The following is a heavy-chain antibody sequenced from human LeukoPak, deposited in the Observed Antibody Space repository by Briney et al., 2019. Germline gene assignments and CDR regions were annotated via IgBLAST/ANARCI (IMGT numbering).Heavy chain of an antibody. CDR2: ISGSGGST. D-gene: IGHD1-26*01. J-gene: IGHJ4*02. CDR3: AKYLRSGSYYDY. CDR1: GFTFINYA. Sequence: GGPLRLSCAASGFTFINYAMSWVRQAPGKGLEWVSAISGSGGSTYCADSVKGRFTISRDNSKNTLHLQMNSLRAEDTAVYYCAKYLRSGSYYDYWGQGTLVTVSS. V-gene: IGHV3-23*01.